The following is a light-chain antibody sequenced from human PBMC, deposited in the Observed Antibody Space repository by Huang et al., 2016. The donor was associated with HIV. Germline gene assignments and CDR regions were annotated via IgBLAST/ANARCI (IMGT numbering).Light chain of an antibody. CDR3: QQYYSTPLT. V-gene: IGKV4-1*01. J-gene: IGKJ4*01. CDR2: RAS. CDR1: QSVLYSSNTKNY. Sequence: DIVMTQSPDSLAVSLGERATINCKSSQSVLYSSNTKNYLAWYQQKPGQPPKRLIYRASTRESGVPDRFSGSGSGTDFTLTISSLQAEDVAVYYCQQYYSTPLTFGGGTKVEIK.